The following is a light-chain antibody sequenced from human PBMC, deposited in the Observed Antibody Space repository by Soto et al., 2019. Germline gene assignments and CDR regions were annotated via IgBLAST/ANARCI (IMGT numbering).Light chain of an antibody. CDR2: GVS. CDR3: MSYIASTTTHWI. CDR1: STDVGHPYNY. J-gene: IGLJ2*01. Sequence: QLVLTQPASVSGSPGQSITISCSGTSTDVGHPYNYVSWYQQYPGKAPKLLIFGVSNRPSGISGRFSGSKSGNTASLTISGLQPEDEADYYCMSYIASTTTHWILGGGTKLTVL. V-gene: IGLV2-14*03.